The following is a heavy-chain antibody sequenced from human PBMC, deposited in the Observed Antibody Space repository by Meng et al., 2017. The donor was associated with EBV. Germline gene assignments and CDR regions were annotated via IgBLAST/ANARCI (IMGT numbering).Heavy chain of an antibody. V-gene: IGHV1-46*01. CDR3: ARDFCGGDCYLFDY. CDR2: INPSGGST. Sequence: QVQLVQSGAAGKKPGASVEVSCKASGYTSTSYYMHWVRQAPGQGIEWMGIINPSGGSTSYAQKFQGRVTMTRDTSTSTVYMELSSLRSEDTAVYYCARDFCGGDCYLFDYWGQGTLVTVSS. D-gene: IGHD2-21*01. CDR1: GYTSTSYY. J-gene: IGHJ4*02.